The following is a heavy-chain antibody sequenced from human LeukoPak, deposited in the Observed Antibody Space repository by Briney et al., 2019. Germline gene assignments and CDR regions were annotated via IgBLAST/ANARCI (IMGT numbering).Heavy chain of an antibody. CDR2: IYYSGST. CDR3: ARGNRYSEVFDI. J-gene: IGHJ3*02. D-gene: IGHD5-18*01. Sequence: SETLSLTCTVSSGSISSYYWSWIRQPPGKGLEWIGYIYYSGSTNYNPSLTSRVTISVDTYKNQFSLKLSSVTAADTAVYYCARGNRYSEVFDIWGQGTMVTVSS. V-gene: IGHV4-59*01. CDR1: SGSISSYY.